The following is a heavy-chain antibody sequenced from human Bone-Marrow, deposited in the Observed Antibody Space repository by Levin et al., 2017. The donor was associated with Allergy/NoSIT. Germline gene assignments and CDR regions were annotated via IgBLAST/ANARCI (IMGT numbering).Heavy chain of an antibody. CDR2: INPSGRST. CDR3: ARSVAATGALGY. CDR1: GYTFTSDY. Sequence: GESLKISCKASGYTFTSDYMHWVRQAPGQGLEWMSIINPSGRSTIYAQKFQGRVTMTSDTSTSTVYLELRSLRSEDTAVYYCARSVAATGALGYWGLGTLVTASS. V-gene: IGHV1-46*01. J-gene: IGHJ4*02. D-gene: IGHD6-19*01.